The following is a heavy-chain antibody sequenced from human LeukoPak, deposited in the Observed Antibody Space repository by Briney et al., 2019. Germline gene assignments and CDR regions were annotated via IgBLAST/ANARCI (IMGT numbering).Heavy chain of an antibody. V-gene: IGHV3-53*04. CDR1: GSTVSSNY. CDR2: IYSGGST. CDR3: ARDLGAYSGSYPDAFDI. Sequence: GGSLRLSCAASGSTVSSNYMSWVRQAPGKGLEWVSVIYSGGSTYYADSVKGRFTISRHNSKNTLYLQMNSLRAEDTAVYYCARDLGAYSGSYPDAFDIWGQGTMVTVSS. J-gene: IGHJ3*02. D-gene: IGHD1-26*01.